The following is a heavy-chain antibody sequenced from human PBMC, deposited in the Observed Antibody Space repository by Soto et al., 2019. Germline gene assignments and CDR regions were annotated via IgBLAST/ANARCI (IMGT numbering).Heavy chain of an antibody. CDR1: GYTFTNND. CDR3: ARLESFGSLNWFDP. V-gene: IGHV1-8*02. J-gene: IGHJ5*02. Sequence: ASVKVSCKASGYTFTNNDVSWVRQATGQGLEWMGWMNPGSGDTGYAQKFQGRVTMTRDISIATAYMELNSLTSEDTAIYYCARLESFGSLNWFDPWGQGTLVTVSS. CDR2: MNPGSGDT. D-gene: IGHD5-18*01.